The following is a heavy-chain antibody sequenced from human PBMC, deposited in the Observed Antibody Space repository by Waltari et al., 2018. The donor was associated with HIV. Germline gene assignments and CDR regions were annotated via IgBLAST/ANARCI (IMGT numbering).Heavy chain of an antibody. CDR2: IDYTGRA. CDR1: GGSVSSSSYF. J-gene: IGHJ2*01. Sequence: QLQLQESGPGLVKPSETLSLTCTVSGGSVSSSSYFWGWIRQPPGKGLEWVGRIDYTGRAYNNPSLKSRVTISVDASKNQFSLKVTSVTAADTAVYYCARHALRVGAAYWNFDLWGRGTLVTVSS. CDR3: ARHALRVGAAYWNFDL. D-gene: IGHD1-26*01. V-gene: IGHV4-39*01.